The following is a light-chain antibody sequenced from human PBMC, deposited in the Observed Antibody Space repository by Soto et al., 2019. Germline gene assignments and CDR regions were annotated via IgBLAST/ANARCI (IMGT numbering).Light chain of an antibody. CDR3: QQYYITPQH. J-gene: IGKJ2*01. V-gene: IGKV4-1*01. Sequence: DIVMTQSPDSLAVSLGERATINCKSSQSVLYSSNNKNYLAWYQQKPGQPPKLLIYWASTRESGVPDRFSGSGSGTDFTLTISSLQAEDVAVYYCQQYYITPQHFGQGTKLEIK. CDR1: QSVLYSSNNKNY. CDR2: WAS.